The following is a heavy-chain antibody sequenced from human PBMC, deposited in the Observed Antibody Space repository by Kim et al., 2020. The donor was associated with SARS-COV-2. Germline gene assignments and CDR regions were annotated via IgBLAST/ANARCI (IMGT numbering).Heavy chain of an antibody. J-gene: IGHJ4*02. Sequence: GGSLRLSCAASGFTLSSYWMSWVRQAPGKGLEWVANIKKDGSEAYYVDSVKGRFTISRDNAKNSLYLQMNSLSAEDTAVYYCVRDLRSIAAAGSFDYWGQGTLVTVSS. CDR2: IKKDGSEA. CDR1: GFTLSSYW. D-gene: IGHD6-13*01. V-gene: IGHV3-7*01. CDR3: VRDLRSIAAAGSFDY.